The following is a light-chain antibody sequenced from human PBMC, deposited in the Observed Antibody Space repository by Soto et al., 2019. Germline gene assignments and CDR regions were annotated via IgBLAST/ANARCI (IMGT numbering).Light chain of an antibody. CDR2: EVT. J-gene: IGLJ3*02. CDR3: SSFASSITWL. CDR1: SSDVGAYNY. V-gene: IGLV2-8*01. Sequence: QSALTQPPSASGSPGQSVTISCTGTSSDVGAYNYVSWYQQHAGKAPKLVIYEVTKRPSGVPDRFSGSKSANTASLTVSGLQVEDEAGYLCSSFASSITWLFGVGTKLTVL.